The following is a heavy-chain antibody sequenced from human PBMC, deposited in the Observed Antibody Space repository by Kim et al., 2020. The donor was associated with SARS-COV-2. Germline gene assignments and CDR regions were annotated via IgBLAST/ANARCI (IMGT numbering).Heavy chain of an antibody. D-gene: IGHD6-19*01. CDR3: ARDRESSGWYELGFDI. J-gene: IGHJ3*02. V-gene: IGHV3-7*01. CDR2: IKQDGSEK. CDR1: GFTFSSYW. Sequence: GGSLRLSCAASGFTFSSYWMSWVRQAPGKGLEWVANIKQDGSEKYYVDSVKGRFTISRDNAKNSLYLQMNSLRAEDTAVYYCARDRESSGWYELGFDIWGQGTMVTVSS.